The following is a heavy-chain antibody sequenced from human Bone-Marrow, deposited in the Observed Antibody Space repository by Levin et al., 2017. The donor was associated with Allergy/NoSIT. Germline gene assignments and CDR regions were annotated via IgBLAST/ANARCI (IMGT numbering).Heavy chain of an antibody. Sequence: GSGPTLVKPTQTLTLTCTFSGFSLSSSGVSVGWIRQPPGKALEWLALIYWDDNKRYSPSLKSRLTITKDTSKNQVVLTMTNMDPVDTATFYCALAMIRGVEGWFDPWGQGTLVTVSS. J-gene: IGHJ5*02. CDR3: ALAMIRGVEGWFDP. CDR2: IYWDDNK. CDR1: GFSLSSSGVS. V-gene: IGHV2-5*02. D-gene: IGHD3-10*01.